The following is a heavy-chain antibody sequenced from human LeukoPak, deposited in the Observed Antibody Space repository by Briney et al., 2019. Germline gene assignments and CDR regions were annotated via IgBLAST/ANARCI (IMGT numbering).Heavy chain of an antibody. D-gene: IGHD3-10*01. V-gene: IGHV3-20*04. Sequence: GGSLRLSCVGSGYKFDDHGMSWVRQAPGKGLEWVSGLNRNGEKTAYADSVRGRFTISRDNAKNSLYLQMNSLRAEDTALYYCAKDRSYISLDIWGQGTMVTVSS. CDR2: LNRNGEKT. CDR3: AKDRSYISLDI. J-gene: IGHJ3*02. CDR1: GYKFDDHG.